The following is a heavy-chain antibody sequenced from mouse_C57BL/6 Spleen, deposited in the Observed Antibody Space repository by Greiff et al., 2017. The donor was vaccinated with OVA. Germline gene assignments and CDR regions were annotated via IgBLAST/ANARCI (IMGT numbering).Heavy chain of an antibody. Sequence: QVQLQQSGAELVRPGASVTLSCKASGYTFTDYEMHWVKQTPVHGLEWIGAIDPETGGTAYNQKFKGKAILTADKSSSTAYMELRSLTSEDSAGYYCTKRGYDGYYVDYAMDYWGQGTSVTVSS. CDR1: GYTFTDYE. J-gene: IGHJ4*01. D-gene: IGHD2-3*01. V-gene: IGHV1-15*01. CDR2: IDPETGGT. CDR3: TKRGYDGYYVDYAMDY.